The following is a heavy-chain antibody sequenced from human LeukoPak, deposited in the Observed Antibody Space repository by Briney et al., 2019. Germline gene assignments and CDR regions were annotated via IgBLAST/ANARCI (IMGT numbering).Heavy chain of an antibody. CDR2: ISDDGSNR. D-gene: IGHD5-18*01. Sequence: PGTSLRLSCTASGFTLSSFGMHWVRQAPGKGLEWVAVISDDGSNRYYADSVKGRFTISRDNSKNTLFLQMNSLRAEDTAVYYCARGLDTTMTYWGQGTLVTVSS. J-gene: IGHJ4*02. CDR1: GFTLSSFG. CDR3: ARGLDTTMTY. V-gene: IGHV3-30*03.